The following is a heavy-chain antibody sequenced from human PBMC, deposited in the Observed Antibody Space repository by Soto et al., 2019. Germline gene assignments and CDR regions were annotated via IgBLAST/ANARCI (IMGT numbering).Heavy chain of an antibody. V-gene: IGHV4-59*08. Sequence: QVQLQESGPGLVKPSETLSLTCTVSGGSISSYYWSWIRQPPGKGLEWIGYIYYSGSTNYNPSLKSRVTIAVGASKNQFPLKLSSVTAADTAVYYCARTYCSGGSCYHWYFDLWGRGTLVTVSS. CDR1: GGSISSYY. D-gene: IGHD2-15*01. J-gene: IGHJ2*01. CDR3: ARTYCSGGSCYHWYFDL. CDR2: IYYSGST.